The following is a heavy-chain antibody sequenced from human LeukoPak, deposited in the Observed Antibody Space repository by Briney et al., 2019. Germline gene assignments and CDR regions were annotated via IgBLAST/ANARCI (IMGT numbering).Heavy chain of an antibody. CDR3: ARAWGYYDL. V-gene: IGHV3-23*01. CDR1: GFIFSSYS. J-gene: IGHJ4*02. CDR2: ITGSGGNT. Sequence: GGSLRLSCAASGFIFSSYSMSWVRQAPGKGLEWVSVITGSGGNTYYADSVKGRFTISKDNSKNTVYLQMSSLRVDDTAVYYCARAWGYYDLWGQGTLVTVSS. D-gene: IGHD3-22*01.